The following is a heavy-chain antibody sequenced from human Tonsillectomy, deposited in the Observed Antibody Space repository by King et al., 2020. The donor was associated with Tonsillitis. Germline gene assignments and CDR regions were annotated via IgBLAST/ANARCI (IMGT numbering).Heavy chain of an antibody. CDR1: GFSLSTSGMC. V-gene: IGHV2-70*01. CDR3: ARIRANNPYYCGMDV. D-gene: IGHD1-14*01. J-gene: IGHJ6*02. Sequence: VTLKESGPALVKPTQTLTLTCTFSGFSLSTSGMCVSWIRQPPGKALEWLALIDWDDDKYSSTSLKTRLTISKDTSKNQVVLTMTNMGPVDTATYYCARIRANNPYYCGMDVWGQGTTVTVSS. CDR2: IDWDDDK.